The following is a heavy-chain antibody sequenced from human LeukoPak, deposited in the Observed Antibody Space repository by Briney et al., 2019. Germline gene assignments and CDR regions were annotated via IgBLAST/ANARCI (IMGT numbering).Heavy chain of an antibody. CDR2: INHSGST. J-gene: IGHJ4*02. V-gene: IGHV4-34*01. D-gene: IGHD3-3*01. CDR3: AKGRGYFWRGYTKNYSLDY. CDR1: GGSFSGYY. Sequence: SETLSLTCAVYGGSFSGYYWSWIRQPPGKGLEWIGEINHSGSTNYNPSLKSRVTISVDTSKNQFSLKLSSVTAAGTAVYYCAKGRGYFWRGYTKNYSLDYWGQGPLVTVSS.